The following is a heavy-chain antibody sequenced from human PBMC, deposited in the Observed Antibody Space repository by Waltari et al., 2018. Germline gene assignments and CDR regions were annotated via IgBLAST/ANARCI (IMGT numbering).Heavy chain of an antibody. CDR3: ATSSPYCSGGSCSPNFDY. CDR1: GGSFSGYY. CDR2: INHSGST. J-gene: IGHJ4*02. V-gene: IGHV4-34*01. Sequence: QVQLQQWGAGLLKPSETLSLTCAVYGGSFSGYYWRWIRKPTGKGLEWIGEINHSGSTNYNPSLKSRVTISVDTSKNQFSLKLSSVTAADTAVYYCATSSPYCSGGSCSPNFDYWGQGTLVTVSS. D-gene: IGHD2-15*01.